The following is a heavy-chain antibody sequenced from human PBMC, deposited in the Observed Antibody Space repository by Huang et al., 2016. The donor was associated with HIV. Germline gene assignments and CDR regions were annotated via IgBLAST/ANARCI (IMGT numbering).Heavy chain of an antibody. V-gene: IGHV1-18*01. J-gene: IGHJ4*02. CDR2: ISGYEGDT. Sequence: QVQLVQSGAEVKKPGASVKVSCKASGYTFTNYGFSWVRQAPGQGLEWLGWISGYEGDTSYAQKLQGRVTMTTDISTSTAYMELTSLRSDDTAVYYCARDFYDSNAYLIDYWGQGTLVIVSS. CDR1: GYTFTNYG. CDR3: ARDFYDSNAYLIDY. D-gene: IGHD3-22*01.